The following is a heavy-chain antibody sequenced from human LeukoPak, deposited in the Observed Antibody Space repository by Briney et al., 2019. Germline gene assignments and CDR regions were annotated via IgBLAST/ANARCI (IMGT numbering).Heavy chain of an antibody. J-gene: IGHJ4*02. CDR2: ISSSSSYI. D-gene: IGHD3-10*01. Sequence: GGSLRLSCAASGFTFSSYSMNWVRQAPGKGLEWVSSISSSSSYIYYADSVKGRFTISRDNAKNPLYLQMNSLRAEDTAVYYCARAMVRGVIAPFGYWGQGTLVTVSS. CDR3: ARAMVRGVIAPFGY. V-gene: IGHV3-21*01. CDR1: GFTFSSYS.